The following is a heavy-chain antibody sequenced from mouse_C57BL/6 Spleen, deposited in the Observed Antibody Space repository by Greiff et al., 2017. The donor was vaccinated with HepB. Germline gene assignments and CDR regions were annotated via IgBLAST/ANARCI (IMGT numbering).Heavy chain of an antibody. Sequence: VQLQQSGAELVRPGSSVKLSCKASGYTFTSYWMDWVKQRPGQGLEWIGNIYPSDSETHYNQKFKDKATLTVDKSSSTAYMQLSSLTSEDSAVYYCARDYGNYLDYWGQGTTLTVSS. CDR3: ARDYGNYLDY. CDR1: GYTFTSYW. V-gene: IGHV1-61*01. D-gene: IGHD2-1*01. J-gene: IGHJ2*01. CDR2: IYPSDSET.